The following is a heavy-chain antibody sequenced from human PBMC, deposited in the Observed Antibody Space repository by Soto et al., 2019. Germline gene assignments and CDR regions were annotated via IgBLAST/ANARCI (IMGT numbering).Heavy chain of an antibody. Sequence: GASVKVSCKASGYTFTSYDINWVRQATGQGLEWMGWMNPNSGNTGYAQKFQGRVTMTRNTSISTAYMELSSLRSEDTAVYYCATPTTLTTFLHHYYYYGMDVWGQGTTVTVSS. CDR3: ATPTTLTTFLHHYYYYGMDV. D-gene: IGHD4-17*01. CDR2: MNPNSGNT. V-gene: IGHV1-8*01. J-gene: IGHJ6*02. CDR1: GYTFTSYD.